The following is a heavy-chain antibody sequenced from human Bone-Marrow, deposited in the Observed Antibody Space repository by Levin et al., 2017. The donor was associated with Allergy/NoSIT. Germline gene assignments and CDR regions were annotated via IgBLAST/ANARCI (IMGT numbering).Heavy chain of an antibody. Sequence: PGGSLRLSCKASGYTFTGYYLHWVRQAPGQGLEWMGRLNPYSGATAYAQNFQGRVTLTRDTSIDTAYMELSRLTSDDTGLYFCARGVTGTTWDFHYHMDVWGKGTTVTVSS. CDR2: LNPYSGAT. CDR1: GYTFTGYY. D-gene: IGHD1-7*01. V-gene: IGHV1-2*05. CDR3: ARGVTGTTWDFHYHMDV. J-gene: IGHJ6*03.